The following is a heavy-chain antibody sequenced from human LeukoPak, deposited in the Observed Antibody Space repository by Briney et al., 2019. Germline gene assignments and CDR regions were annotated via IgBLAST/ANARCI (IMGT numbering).Heavy chain of an antibody. Sequence: SETLSLTCTVSGGSISSSSYYWGWIRQPPGKGLEWIGNIYYSGSTYYNPSLKSRVTISVDTSKNQFSLKLSSVTAADTAVYYCARGSQRGQWLVTSGAYFDYWGQGTLVTVSS. J-gene: IGHJ4*02. D-gene: IGHD6-19*01. V-gene: IGHV4-39*01. CDR3: ARGSQRGQWLVTSGAYFDY. CDR1: GGSISSSSYY. CDR2: IYYSGST.